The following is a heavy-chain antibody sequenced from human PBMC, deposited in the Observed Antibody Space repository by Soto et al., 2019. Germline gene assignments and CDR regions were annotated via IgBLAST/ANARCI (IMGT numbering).Heavy chain of an antibody. CDR3: AMPGDSSSTRNWFDP. CDR1: GFTFSSYG. D-gene: IGHD6-6*01. J-gene: IGHJ5*02. CDR2: ISYDGSNK. V-gene: IGHV3-30*03. Sequence: QVQLVESGGGVVQPGRSLRLSCAASGFTFSSYGMHWVRQAPGKGLEWVAVISYDGSNKYYADSVKGRFTISRDNSKNTPYLQMNSLRAEDTAVYYCAMPGDSSSTRNWFDPWGQGTLVTVSS.